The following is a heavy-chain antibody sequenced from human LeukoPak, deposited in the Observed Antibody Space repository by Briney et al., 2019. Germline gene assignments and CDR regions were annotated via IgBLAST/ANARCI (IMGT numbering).Heavy chain of an antibody. J-gene: IGHJ4*02. CDR1: SGPTSNYD. D-gene: IGHD6-6*01. Sequence: SETLSLTCTVASGPTSNYDWSWIRQPPWKGLEWIGFIYDSGSTYYNPSLKSRVTISVDTSKNQFSLKLSSVTAADTAMYYCALYSSSSDYWGQGTLVTVSS. CDR2: IYDSGST. V-gene: IGHV4-59*01. CDR3: ALYSSSSDY.